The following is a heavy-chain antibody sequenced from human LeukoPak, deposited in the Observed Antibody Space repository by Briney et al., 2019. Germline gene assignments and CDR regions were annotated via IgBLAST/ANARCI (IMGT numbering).Heavy chain of an antibody. J-gene: IGHJ3*01. D-gene: IGHD4-11*01. V-gene: IGHV3-48*02. CDR2: ISVSSTSI. CDR1: GFAFSNYN. CDR3: ARVGNEYMYSYSAFDL. Sequence: PGGSLRLSCAASGFAFSNYNMNWVRQAPGRGLEWVSHISVSSTSIYYADSVKGRFTISRDNAKNSLYLQMNSLRDEDTAVYYCARVGNEYMYSYSAFDLWGQGTMVTVSS.